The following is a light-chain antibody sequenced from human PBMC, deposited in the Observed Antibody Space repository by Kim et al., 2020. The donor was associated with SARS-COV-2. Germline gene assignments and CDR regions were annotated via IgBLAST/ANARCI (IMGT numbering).Light chain of an antibody. CDR2: DTS. CDR3: LLFYSGISV. V-gene: IGLV7-46*01. J-gene: IGLJ3*02. CDR1: TGTVTSRHY. Sequence: QAVVTQEPSLTVSPGGTVTLTCGSSTGTVTSRHYPYWFQQKPGQAPKTLIYDTSDRHSWTPARFSGSLLGDKAAVTLSGAQPGDEADYYCLLFYSGISVFVARTQRTVL.